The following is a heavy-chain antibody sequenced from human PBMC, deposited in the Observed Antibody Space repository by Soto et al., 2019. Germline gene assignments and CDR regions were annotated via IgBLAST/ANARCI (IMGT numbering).Heavy chain of an antibody. CDR3: ARDSVGATTVYYYYGMDV. D-gene: IGHD1-26*01. CDR2: ISYDGSNK. J-gene: IGHJ6*02. Sequence: PGGSLRLSCAASGFTFSSYAMHWVRQAPGKGLEWVAVISYDGSNKYYADSVKGRFTISRDNSKNTLYLQMNSLRAEDMAVYYFARDSVGATTVYYYYGMDVWGQGTTVTVSS. V-gene: IGHV3-30-3*01. CDR1: GFTFSSYA.